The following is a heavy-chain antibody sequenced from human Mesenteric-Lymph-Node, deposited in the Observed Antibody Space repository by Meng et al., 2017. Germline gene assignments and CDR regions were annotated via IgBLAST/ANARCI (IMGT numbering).Heavy chain of an antibody. V-gene: IGHV4-61*05. CDR2: IHYSGSR. CDR1: GGSISSSSYY. CDR3: ARFYGSGTFEVHDY. D-gene: IGHD3-10*01. J-gene: IGHJ4*02. Sequence: SETLSLTCTVSGGSISSSSYYWGWIRQPPGKGLEWIGLIHYSGSRNYNPSLKSRVTMSVDTSKNQVSLRLTSVTAADTAVYYCARFYGSGTFEVHDYWGQGTLVTVSS.